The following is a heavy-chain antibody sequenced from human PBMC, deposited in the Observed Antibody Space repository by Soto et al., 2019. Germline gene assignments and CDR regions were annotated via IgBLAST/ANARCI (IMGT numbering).Heavy chain of an antibody. CDR3: ARGRSIKSNMAY. V-gene: IGHV3-21*01. CDR2: IRSRGGSV. D-gene: IGHD2-2*01. CDR1: GFTVSTYS. J-gene: IGHJ4*02. Sequence: EVQLVESGGGLVNPGGSLRLSCAASGFTVSTYSMNWGRKAPGKGLEWISSIRSRGGSVSDAASVKGRFTISRDNAKKPLYLETDSKRAEDTAVYYCARGRSIKSNMAYWGQGTRVTVSS.